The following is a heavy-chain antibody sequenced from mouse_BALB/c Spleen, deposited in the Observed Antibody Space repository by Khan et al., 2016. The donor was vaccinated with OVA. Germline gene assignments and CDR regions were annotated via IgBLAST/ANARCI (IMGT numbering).Heavy chain of an antibody. CDR1: GYTFTSYT. D-gene: IGHD2-14*01. CDR2: INPSNGYT. CDR3: VRDGAYHRNDVLFAY. Sequence: VQLQQSGAELARPGASVKMSCKASGYTFTSYTIHWIKKRPGQGLEWIGYINPSNGYTNYNQKFKDKATLTTDKSSPTAYLQLSSLTSDDSAVYNCVRDGAYHRNDVLFAYWGQGTLVTVSA. V-gene: IGHV1-4*01. J-gene: IGHJ3*01.